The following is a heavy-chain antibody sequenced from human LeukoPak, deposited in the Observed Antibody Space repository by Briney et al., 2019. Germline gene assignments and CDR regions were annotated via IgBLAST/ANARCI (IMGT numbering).Heavy chain of an antibody. CDR3: ARGHIVVLTAPDY. V-gene: IGHV3-66*01. D-gene: IGHD2-21*02. J-gene: IGHJ4*02. Sequence: GGSLRLSCAASGFTISNNYIRWLRQAPGKGLEWVSHIYSGGFTQFAGSVRGRFTMSRDSSKNTLYLQMNSLRAEDTAEYYCARGHIVVLTAPDYWGQGTLVTVSS. CDR1: GFTISNNY. CDR2: IYSGGFT.